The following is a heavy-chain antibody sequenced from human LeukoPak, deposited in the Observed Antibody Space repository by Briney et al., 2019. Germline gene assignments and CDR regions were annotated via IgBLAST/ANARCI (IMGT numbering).Heavy chain of an antibody. CDR3: ARAYRGFVLPAAAYFDY. CDR1: GYSISSGYY. D-gene: IGHD6-13*01. Sequence: SETLSLTCTVSGYSISSGYYWGWIRQPPGKGLEWIGSLFHSGSTYYNPSLKSRVIILVDTSKNQFSLKLSSVTAADTAVYYCARAYRGFVLPAAAYFDYWGQGTLVTVSS. V-gene: IGHV4-38-2*02. CDR2: LFHSGST. J-gene: IGHJ4*02.